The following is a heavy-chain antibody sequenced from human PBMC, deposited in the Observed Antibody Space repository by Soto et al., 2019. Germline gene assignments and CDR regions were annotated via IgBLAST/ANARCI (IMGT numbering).Heavy chain of an antibody. CDR3: ARSYYGAFDN. Sequence: GASVKVSCKASGYIFNTYGIGWVRQAPGQGLEWMGWISAYDGNTGYAQNLRGRVTMTTDTSTTTAYMELRSLTSDDTAVYFCARSYYGAFDNWGQGSLVTVSS. V-gene: IGHV1-18*01. CDR1: GYIFNTYG. J-gene: IGHJ4*02. D-gene: IGHD3-3*01. CDR2: ISAYDGNT.